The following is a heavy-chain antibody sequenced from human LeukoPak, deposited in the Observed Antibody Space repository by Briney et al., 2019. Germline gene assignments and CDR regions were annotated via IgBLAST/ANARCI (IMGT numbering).Heavy chain of an antibody. CDR1: GFTFSSYS. D-gene: IGHD5-24*01. J-gene: IGHJ4*02. V-gene: IGHV4-34*01. CDR2: VNHSGST. CDR3: ARHGLQLDY. Sequence: GSLRLSCAASGFTFSSYSMTWVRQPPGKGLEWIGEVNHSGSTNYNPSLKSRVTISVDTSKNQFSLKLSSVTAADTAVYYCARHGLQLDYWGQGTLVTVSS.